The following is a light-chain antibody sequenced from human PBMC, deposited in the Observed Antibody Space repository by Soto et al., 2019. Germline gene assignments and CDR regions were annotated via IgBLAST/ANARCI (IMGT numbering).Light chain of an antibody. V-gene: IGLV2-11*01. CDR2: DVN. CDR1: SSDVAGYNY. CDR3: CSYAGSYTYV. Sequence: ALTQPRSVSGSPGQSVTISCTGTSSDVAGYNYVSWYQQHPGKAPKLMIYDVNKRPSGVPDRFSGSKSGNTASLTISGLQAEDEADYYCCSYAGSYTYVFGTGTKVTVL. J-gene: IGLJ1*01.